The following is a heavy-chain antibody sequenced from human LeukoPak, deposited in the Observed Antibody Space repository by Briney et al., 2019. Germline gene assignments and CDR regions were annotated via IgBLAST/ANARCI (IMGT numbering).Heavy chain of an antibody. Sequence: GGSLRLSCAASEVTFSSYSMNWVRQAPGKGLERVSSISGSSSFIYYADSVRGRFTISRDNAKNSLYLQMDSLRAEDTAVYYCARRPIASTDYYYFLDVWGKGTTVTVSS. J-gene: IGHJ6*03. CDR3: ARRPIASTDYYYFLDV. CDR2: ISGSSSFI. D-gene: IGHD6-13*01. V-gene: IGHV3-21*01. CDR1: EVTFSSYS.